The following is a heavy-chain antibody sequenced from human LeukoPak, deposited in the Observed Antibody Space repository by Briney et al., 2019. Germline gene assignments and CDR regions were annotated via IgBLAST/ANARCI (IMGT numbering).Heavy chain of an antibody. CDR3: AKDLYYYDSSGTIDY. Sequence: GGSLRLSCAASGFTFSSYGMHWLRQAPGKGLEWVAVIWYDGSNKYYADSVKGRFTISRDNSKNTLYLQMNSLRAEDTAVYYCAKDLYYYDSSGTIDYWGQGTLVTVSS. CDR1: GFTFSSYG. D-gene: IGHD3-22*01. V-gene: IGHV3-33*06. CDR2: IWYDGSNK. J-gene: IGHJ4*02.